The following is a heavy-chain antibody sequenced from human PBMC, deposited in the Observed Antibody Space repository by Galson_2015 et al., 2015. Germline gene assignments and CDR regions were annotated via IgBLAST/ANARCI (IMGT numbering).Heavy chain of an antibody. J-gene: IGHJ4*02. CDR1: GFTFSSYA. Sequence: SLRLSCAASGFTFSSYAMSWVRQAPGKGLEWVSAISGSGGSTYYADSVKGRFTISRDNSKNTLYLQMNSLRAEDTAVYYCAKGEGGITMIVLVLIYWGQGTLVTVSS. CDR3: AKGEGGITMIVLVLIY. V-gene: IGHV3-23*01. CDR2: ISGSGGST. D-gene: IGHD3-22*01.